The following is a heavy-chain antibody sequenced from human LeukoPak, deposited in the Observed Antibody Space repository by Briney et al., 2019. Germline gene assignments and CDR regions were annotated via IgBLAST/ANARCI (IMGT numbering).Heavy chain of an antibody. J-gene: IGHJ4*02. V-gene: IGHV3-48*01. Sequence: GSLRLSCAASGFTFSSYSMNWVRQAPGKGLEWISYISSSSRTLYYADSVKGRFTISRDNAKNSLYLQMNSLRAEDTAVYYCAVSFDYWGQGTLVTVSS. D-gene: IGHD5/OR15-5a*01. CDR2: ISSSSRTL. CDR1: GFTFSSYS. CDR3: AVSFDY.